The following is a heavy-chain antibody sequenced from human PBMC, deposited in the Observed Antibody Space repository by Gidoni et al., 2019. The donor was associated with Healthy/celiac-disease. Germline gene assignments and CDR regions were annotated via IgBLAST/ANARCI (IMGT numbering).Heavy chain of an antibody. CDR3: ARDAAYYDFWSGYYGVVD. Sequence: QVQLVQSGAEVKKPGYSVKVSCKASGGPFSSYTISCVRQTHGPGLEWMGRIIPILGIANYAQKFQGRVTITADKATSTAYMELSSLRSEDTAVYYCARDAAYYDFWSGYYGVVDWGQGTLVTVSS. D-gene: IGHD3-3*01. CDR2: IIPILGIA. CDR1: GGPFSSYT. V-gene: IGHV1-69*08. J-gene: IGHJ4*02.